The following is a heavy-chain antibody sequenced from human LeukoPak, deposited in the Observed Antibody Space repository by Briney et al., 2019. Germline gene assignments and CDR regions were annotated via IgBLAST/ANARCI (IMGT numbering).Heavy chain of an antibody. CDR1: GGSFSGYY. CDR2: INHSGST. Sequence: PSETLSLTCAVYGGSFSGYYWSWIRQPPGKGLEWIGEINHSGSTNYNPSLKSRVTISVDTSKNQFSLKLSSVTAADTAVYHCARVPRGNLRYYYYYMDVWGKGTTVTVSS. D-gene: IGHD3-10*01. V-gene: IGHV4-34*01. CDR3: ARVPRGNLRYYYYYMDV. J-gene: IGHJ6*03.